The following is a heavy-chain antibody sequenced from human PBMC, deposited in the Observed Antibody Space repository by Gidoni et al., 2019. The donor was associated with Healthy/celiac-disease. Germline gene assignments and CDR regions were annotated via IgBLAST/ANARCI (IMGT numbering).Heavy chain of an antibody. V-gene: IGHV1-3*01. Sequence: QVQLVQSGAEVKKPGASVTVSCKASGYTFTSYAMHWVRQAPGQRLEWMGWINAGNGNTKYSQKFQGRVTITRDTSASTAYMELSSLRSEDTAVYYCARAPIVGATSWEVLDYWGQGTLVTVSS. D-gene: IGHD1-26*01. CDR1: GYTFTSYA. J-gene: IGHJ4*02. CDR2: INAGNGNT. CDR3: ARAPIVGATSWEVLDY.